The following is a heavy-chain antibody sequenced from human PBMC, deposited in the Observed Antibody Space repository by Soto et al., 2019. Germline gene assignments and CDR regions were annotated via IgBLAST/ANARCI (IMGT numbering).Heavy chain of an antibody. J-gene: IGHJ4*02. CDR3: TRETLFGYYDSSGYPPA. CDR2: IRSKAYGGTT. V-gene: IGHV3-49*03. CDR1: GFTFGDYA. D-gene: IGHD3-22*01. Sequence: GGSLRLSCTASGFTFGDYAMSWFRQAPGKGLEWVGFIRSKAYGGTTEYAASVKGRFTISRDDSKSIAYLQMNSLKTEDTAVNYCTRETLFGYYDSSGYPPAWGQGTLVTVS.